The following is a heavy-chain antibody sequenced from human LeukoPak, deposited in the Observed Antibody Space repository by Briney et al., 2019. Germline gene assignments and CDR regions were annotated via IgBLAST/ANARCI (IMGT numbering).Heavy chain of an antibody. D-gene: IGHD3-3*01. Sequence: SETLSLTCTVSGGSISSYYWSWIRQPPGKGLEWIGYIYYSGSTNYNPSLKSRVTIPVDTSKNQFSLKLSSVTAADTAVYYCARFYDYDFWSGYYYYYGMDVWGQGTTVTVSS. CDR1: GGSISSYY. CDR2: IYYSGST. J-gene: IGHJ6*02. V-gene: IGHV4-59*01. CDR3: ARFYDYDFWSGYYYYYGMDV.